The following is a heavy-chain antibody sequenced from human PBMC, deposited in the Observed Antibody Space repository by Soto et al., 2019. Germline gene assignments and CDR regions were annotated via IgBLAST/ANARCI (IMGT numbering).Heavy chain of an antibody. D-gene: IGHD3-10*01. J-gene: IGHJ6*02. Sequence: GGSLRLSCAASGFTFSSYAMSWVRQAPGKGLEWVSAISGSGGSTYYADSVKGRFTISRDNSKNTLYLQMNSLRAEDTAVYYCAKAPMVRGVIISHYYYGMDVWGQGTTVTVSS. V-gene: IGHV3-23*01. CDR2: ISGSGGST. CDR3: AKAPMVRGVIISHYYYGMDV. CDR1: GFTFSSYA.